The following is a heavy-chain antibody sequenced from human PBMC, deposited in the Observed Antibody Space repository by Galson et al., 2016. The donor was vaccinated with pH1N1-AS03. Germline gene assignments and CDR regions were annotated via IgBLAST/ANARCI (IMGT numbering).Heavy chain of an antibody. J-gene: IGHJ3*01. V-gene: IGHV3-74*01. CDR1: GFTFTTYW. CDR3: ARQASSGYFHGLDV. CDR2: INNEGTST. Sequence: SLRLSCAASGFTFTTYWMHWVRQAPGGGLVWVSSINNEGTSTRGTDSVKGRFFISRDNAKNTVYLQMNSLGAEDTAVYYCARQASSGYFHGLDVWGRGTTFTVSS. D-gene: IGHD3-22*01.